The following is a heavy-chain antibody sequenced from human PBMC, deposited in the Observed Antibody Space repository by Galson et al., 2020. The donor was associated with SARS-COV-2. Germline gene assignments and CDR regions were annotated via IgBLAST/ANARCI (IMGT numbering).Heavy chain of an antibody. CDR2: ISSGSRFV. CDR1: GFTFNTLS. Sequence: GGSMRLSCTASGFTFNTLSFHWVRQAPGKGLEWVSSISSGSRFVYYADSLKGRFSISRDDAKNSLYLEVNSLRDDDTAVYFCARGDSLGYCTGGSCFPYDLWGQGTLVTVSS. CDR3: ARGDSLGYCTGGSCFPYDL. J-gene: IGHJ5*02. V-gene: IGHV3-21*06. D-gene: IGHD2-8*02.